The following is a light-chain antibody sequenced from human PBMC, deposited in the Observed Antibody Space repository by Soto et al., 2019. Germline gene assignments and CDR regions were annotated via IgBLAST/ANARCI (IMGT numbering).Light chain of an antibody. CDR3: HQYGSAPAWT. J-gene: IGKJ1*01. CDR2: GAS. V-gene: IGKV3-15*01. CDR1: QSVSSK. Sequence: EIVMTQSPATLSVSPGERATLSCRASQSVSSKLAWYQQKPGQGPRLLIYGASTRATGIPARFSGSGSGTEFTLTISSLQSEDFAVYYCHQYGSAPAWTFGQGTKVEIK.